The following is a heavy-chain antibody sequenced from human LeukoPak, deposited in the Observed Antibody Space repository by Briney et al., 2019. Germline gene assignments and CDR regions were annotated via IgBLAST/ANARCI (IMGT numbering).Heavy chain of an antibody. CDR1: GFTFSSYA. CDR2: ISYDGSNK. D-gene: IGHD3-10*01. Sequence: PGGSLRLSCAASGFTFSSYAMSWVRQAPGKGLEWVAVISYDGSNKYYADSVKGRFTISRDNSKNTLYLQMNSLRAEDTAVYYCAKGPPSGFGESYVFDYWGQGTLVTVSS. J-gene: IGHJ4*02. V-gene: IGHV3-30*18. CDR3: AKGPPSGFGESYVFDY.